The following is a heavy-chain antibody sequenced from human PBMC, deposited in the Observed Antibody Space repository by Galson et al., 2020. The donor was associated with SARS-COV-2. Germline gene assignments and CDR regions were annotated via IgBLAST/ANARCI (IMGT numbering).Heavy chain of an antibody. CDR1: DGSISNFY. Sequence: ASETLSLTCTVSDGSISNFYWNWIRQSAGKGLEWIGRMYISGSTDYNPSLKSRVTMSVDTARTQFSLKLTSVTGADTAVYFCARESSGGFFGGLGLFDSWGQGLLVTVSS. V-gene: IGHV4-4*07. D-gene: IGHD1-26*01. CDR2: MYISGST. J-gene: IGHJ4*02. CDR3: ARESSGGFFGGLGLFDS.